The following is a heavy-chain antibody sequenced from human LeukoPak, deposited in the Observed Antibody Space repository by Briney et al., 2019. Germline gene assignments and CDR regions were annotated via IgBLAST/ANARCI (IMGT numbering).Heavy chain of an antibody. J-gene: IGHJ4*02. CDR3: TSDSSGSGYYY. V-gene: IGHV3-49*04. CDR1: GFTFGDYA. Sequence: GGSLRLSCTASGFTFGDYAMSWVRQAPGKGLEWVGFIRSKAYGGTTEYAASVKGRFTISRDDSKSIAYLQMNSLKTGDTAVYYCTSDSSGSGYYYWGQGTLVTVSS. D-gene: IGHD3-22*01. CDR2: IRSKAYGGTT.